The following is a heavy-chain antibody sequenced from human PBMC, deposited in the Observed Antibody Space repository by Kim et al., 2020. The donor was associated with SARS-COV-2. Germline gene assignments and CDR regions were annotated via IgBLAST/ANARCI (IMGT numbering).Heavy chain of an antibody. CDR2: INPNSGGT. D-gene: IGHD7-27*01. J-gene: IGHJ4*02. CDR1: GYTFTGYY. CDR3: ARDQTNWGSVGPPGY. Sequence: ASVKVSCKASGYTFTGYYMHWVRQAPGQGLEWMGWINPNSGGTNYAQKFQGRVTMTRDTSISTAYMELSRLRSDDTAVYYCARDQTNWGSVGPPGYWGQGTLVTVSS. V-gene: IGHV1-2*02.